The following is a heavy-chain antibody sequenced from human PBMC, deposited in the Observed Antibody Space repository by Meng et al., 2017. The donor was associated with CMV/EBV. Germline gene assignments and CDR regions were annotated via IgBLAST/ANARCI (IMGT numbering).Heavy chain of an antibody. J-gene: IGHJ6*02. CDR1: GLTFSSYD. CDR3: ARGPRRVARGSSSLYGMDV. Sequence: GGSLRLSCAACGLTFSSYDMHWVRQATGKGLEWFSAIGTAGDTYYPGSVKGQFTISRENAKNSLYLQMNSLRAEDTAVYYCARGPRRVARGSSSLYGMDVWGQRTTVTVSS. CDR2: IGTAGDT. V-gene: IGHV3-13*03. D-gene: IGHD6-13*01.